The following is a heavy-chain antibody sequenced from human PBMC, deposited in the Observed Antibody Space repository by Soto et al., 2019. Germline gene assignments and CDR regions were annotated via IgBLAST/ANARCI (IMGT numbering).Heavy chain of an antibody. CDR2: INAGNGNT. CDR1: GYSFTSYA. J-gene: IGHJ6*02. CDR3: ARENWNYVNYYGMDV. D-gene: IGHD1-7*01. V-gene: IGHV1-3*01. Sequence: ASVKVSCKASGYSFTSYAMHWVRQAPGQRLEWMGWINAGNGNTKYSQKFQGRVTITRDTSESTAYMELSSLRSEDTAVYYCARENWNYVNYYGMDVCGQGTTVTVSS.